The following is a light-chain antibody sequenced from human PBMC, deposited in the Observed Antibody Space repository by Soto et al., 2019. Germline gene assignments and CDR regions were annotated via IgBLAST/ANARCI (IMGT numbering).Light chain of an antibody. J-gene: IGKJ1*01. Sequence: VITQSPATLSVSPGERATLSCRASQSVRSSYLAWYQQTPGQAPRLLIYGVSNRATGSPDRFSGSGSGTDFTLTISRLEPEDFAVYYCQQYGNSGTFGQGTKVDIK. CDR1: QSVRSSY. CDR3: QQYGNSGT. CDR2: GVS. V-gene: IGKV3-20*01.